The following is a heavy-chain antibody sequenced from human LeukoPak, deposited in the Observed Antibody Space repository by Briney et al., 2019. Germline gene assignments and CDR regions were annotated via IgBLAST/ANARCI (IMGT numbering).Heavy chain of an antibody. J-gene: IGHJ6*04. CDR3: ARGGHLPYYYYGMDV. CDR2: ISAYNGNT. CDR1: GYTLTSYG. Sequence: ASVKVSCKASGYTLTSYGISWVRQAPGQGLEWMGWISAYNGNTNYAQKLQGRVTMTTDTSTSTAYMELRSLRSDDTAVYYCARGGHLPYYYYGMDVWGKGTMVTVSS. D-gene: IGHD3-10*01. V-gene: IGHV1-18*04.